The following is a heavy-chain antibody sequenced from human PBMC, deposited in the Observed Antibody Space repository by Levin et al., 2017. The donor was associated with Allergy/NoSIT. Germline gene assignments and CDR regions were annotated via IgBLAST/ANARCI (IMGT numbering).Heavy chain of an antibody. Sequence: KASETLSLTCTVSGGSISSSSYYWGWIRQPPGKGLEWIGSIYYSGSTYYNPSLKSRVTISVDTSKNQFSLKLSSVTAADTAVYYCAPDIVVVPAAGGGWFDPWGQGTLVTVSS. D-gene: IGHD2-2*01. J-gene: IGHJ5*02. CDR1: GGSISSSSYY. CDR2: IYYSGST. V-gene: IGHV4-39*01. CDR3: APDIVVVPAAGGGWFDP.